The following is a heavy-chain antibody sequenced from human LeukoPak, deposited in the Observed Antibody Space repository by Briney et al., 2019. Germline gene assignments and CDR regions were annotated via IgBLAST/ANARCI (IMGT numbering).Heavy chain of an antibody. Sequence: ASVKVSCKASGYTFTSYGISWVRQAPGQGLEWMGWISAYNGNTNYAQKLQGRVTMTTDTSTSTAYMELSSLRSEDTAVYYCARSRRVMVRGAPNWFDPWGQGTLVIVSS. D-gene: IGHD3-10*01. V-gene: IGHV1-18*01. CDR3: ARSRRVMVRGAPNWFDP. CDR1: GYTFTSYG. J-gene: IGHJ5*02. CDR2: ISAYNGNT.